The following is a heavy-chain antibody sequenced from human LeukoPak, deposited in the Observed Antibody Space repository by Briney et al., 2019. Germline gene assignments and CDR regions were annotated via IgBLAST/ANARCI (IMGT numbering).Heavy chain of an antibody. Sequence: SETLSLTCTVSGGSISSYYWSWIRQPPGKGLEWIGYIYHSGSTNYNPSLKSRVTISVDTSKNQFSLKLSSVTAADTAVYYCARAESGYDRGGYFDYWGQGTLVTVSS. J-gene: IGHJ4*02. CDR2: IYHSGST. V-gene: IGHV4-59*01. D-gene: IGHD5-12*01. CDR3: ARAESGYDRGGYFDY. CDR1: GGSISSYY.